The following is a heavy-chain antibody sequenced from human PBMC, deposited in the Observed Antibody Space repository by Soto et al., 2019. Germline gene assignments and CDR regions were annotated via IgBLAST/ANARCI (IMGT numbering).Heavy chain of an antibody. Sequence: EVQLVESGGGLVQPGGSLRLSCAASGFTVSSNYMSWVRQAPGKGLEWVSVIYSSGSTYYADSVKDRFTISRDNSKNTLYLQMNSLRAEDTAVYYCARIQKTFDEHPFDPWGQGTLVTVSS. CDR1: GFTVSSNY. J-gene: IGHJ5*02. CDR3: ARIQKTFDEHPFDP. V-gene: IGHV3-66*01. CDR2: IYSSGST.